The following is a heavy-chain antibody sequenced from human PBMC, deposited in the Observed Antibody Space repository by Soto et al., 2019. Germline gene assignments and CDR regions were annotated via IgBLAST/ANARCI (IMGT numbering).Heavy chain of an antibody. J-gene: IGHJ4*02. D-gene: IGHD3-22*01. CDR1: GGSIGSGSYY. V-gene: IGHV4-31*03. Sequence: QVQLQESGPGLVKPSQTLSLTCTVSGGSIGSGSYYWSWIRQHPGKGLEWIGYINYSGSTFYIPSLKSRATTSIDTSTNQFSLKLSSVTAADTAVYYCARAGYDRDGGGYYYFDYWGQGTLVTVSS. CDR2: INYSGST. CDR3: ARAGYDRDGGGYYYFDY.